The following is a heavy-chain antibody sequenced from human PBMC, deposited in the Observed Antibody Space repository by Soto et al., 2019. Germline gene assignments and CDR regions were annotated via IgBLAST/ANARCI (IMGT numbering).Heavy chain of an antibody. Sequence: QVQLVQSGAEVKEPGASVNISCKASGYTFTDSYLHWVRQAPGQGLEWMGCINPNSGDSEYAQRFQGSVTMPGDTPITPPYRALTTLGCDDTAVYYWAETAAPRLFGTALFDHWGKGTLFTLAS. V-gene: IGHV1-2*02. CDR3: AETAAPRLFGTALFDH. D-gene: IGHD3-10*02. CDR1: GYTFTDSY. J-gene: IGHJ4*02. CDR2: INPNSGDS.